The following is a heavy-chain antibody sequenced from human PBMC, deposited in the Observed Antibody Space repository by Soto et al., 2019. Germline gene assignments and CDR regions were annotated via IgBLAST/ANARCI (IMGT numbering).Heavy chain of an antibody. CDR3: ARRDPITGYYASDR. CDR2: LSSSSNYI. V-gene: IGHV3-21*06. J-gene: IGHJ5*02. D-gene: IGHD3-9*01. CDR1: GFTFTRYS. Sequence: EVQLVESGGGQVKPGGSLSLSCVASGFTFTRYSMIWVRQAPGKGLEWVASLSSSSNYIYHADSVKGRFTISRDNAKNTVYLQMNSRRAEDTAVYYCARRDPITGYYASDRWGQGPLVTVSS.